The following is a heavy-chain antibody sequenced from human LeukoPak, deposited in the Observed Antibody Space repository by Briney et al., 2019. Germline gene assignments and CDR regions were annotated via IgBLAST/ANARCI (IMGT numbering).Heavy chain of an antibody. Sequence: SGTLSLTCTVSGGSISNYYWSWIRQPPGKRLEWIGYVSYSGSSSSNPSLESRVTISVDMSKNQFSLTLSSVTASDTAVYYCARLQGRGDNYLDYWGQGTLVTVSS. CDR3: ARLQGRGDNYLDY. J-gene: IGHJ4*02. V-gene: IGHV4-59*08. CDR1: GGSISNYY. D-gene: IGHD7-27*01. CDR2: VSYSGSS.